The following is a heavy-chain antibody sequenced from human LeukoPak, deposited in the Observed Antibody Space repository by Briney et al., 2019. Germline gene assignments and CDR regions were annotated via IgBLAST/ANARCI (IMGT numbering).Heavy chain of an antibody. V-gene: IGHV1-24*01. D-gene: IGHD5-18*01. CDR1: GYTLTELS. Sequence: ASVKVSCKVSGYTLTELSMHWVRQAPGKGLEWMGGFDTEDGETIYAQKFQGRVTMTEDTSTDTAYMELSSLRTEATAVYYCATLSWIQLPYFDYWGQGTLVTVSS. J-gene: IGHJ4*02. CDR3: ATLSWIQLPYFDY. CDR2: FDTEDGET.